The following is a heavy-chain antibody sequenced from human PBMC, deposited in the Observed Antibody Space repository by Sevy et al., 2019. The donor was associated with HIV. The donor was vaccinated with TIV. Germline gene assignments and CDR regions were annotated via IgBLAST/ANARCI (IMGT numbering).Heavy chain of an antibody. CDR2: AKQDMSEK. D-gene: IGHD3-22*01. J-gene: IGHJ4*02. Sequence: GGSLRLSCATSGFTFSSNWMTWVRQAPGKGLEWVANAKQDMSEKYYADSVKGRFTISRDNAKNSLYIEMNSLRAEDTAVYYCARAQQITMLVVIGGLYFDFWGQGTLVTVSS. CDR1: GFTFSSNW. V-gene: IGHV3-7*01. CDR3: ARAQQITMLVVIGGLYFDF.